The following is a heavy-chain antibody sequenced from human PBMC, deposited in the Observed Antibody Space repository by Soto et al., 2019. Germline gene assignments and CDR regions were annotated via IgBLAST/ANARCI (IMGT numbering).Heavy chain of an antibody. J-gene: IGHJ3*02. CDR3: ARAKLWLAGAFEI. D-gene: IGHD6-19*01. Sequence: EVQLVESGGGLVQPGGSLRLSCAASGFTFSTYNMNWVRQAPGKGLEWVSYISSSSSTIYYADSVKGRFTISRDNAKNSLYLQMNSLRAEDTAVYYCARAKLWLAGAFEIWGQGTMVTVSS. CDR2: ISSSSSTI. V-gene: IGHV3-48*01. CDR1: GFTFSTYN.